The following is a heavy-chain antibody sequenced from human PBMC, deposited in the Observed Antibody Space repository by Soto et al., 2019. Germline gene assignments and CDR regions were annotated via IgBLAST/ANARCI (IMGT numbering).Heavy chain of an antibody. CDR2: IYYSGST. CDR1: GGSISSYY. V-gene: IGHV4-59*01. D-gene: IGHD3-16*02. CDR3: ARDRRYDYIWGSYRYTDLPDAFDI. Sequence: SETLSLTCTVSGGSISSYYWSWIRQPPGKGLEWIGYIYYSGSTNYNPSLKSRVTISVDTSKNQFSLKLSSVTAADTAVYYCARDRRYDYIWGSYRYTDLPDAFDIWGQGTMATVSS. J-gene: IGHJ3*02.